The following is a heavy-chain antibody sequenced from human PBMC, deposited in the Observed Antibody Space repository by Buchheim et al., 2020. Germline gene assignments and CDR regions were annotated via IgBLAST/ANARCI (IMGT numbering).Heavy chain of an antibody. Sequence: QVQLQESGPGLVKPSQTLSLTCAVSGGSISSGSYYWSWIRQPAGKGLEWIGRVYSSGSINYNPSLKSRLTISVDTSKNQFSLKVSSVTAADTAVYYCAREVRRGRNSFYYGMDVWGQGTT. CDR2: VYSSGSI. D-gene: IGHD2-21*01. V-gene: IGHV4-61*02. J-gene: IGHJ6*02. CDR3: AREVRRGRNSFYYGMDV. CDR1: GGSISSGSYY.